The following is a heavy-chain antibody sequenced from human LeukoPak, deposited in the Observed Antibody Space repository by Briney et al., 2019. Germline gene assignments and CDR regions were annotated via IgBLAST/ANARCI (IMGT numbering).Heavy chain of an antibody. CDR3: AKDAAGPEY. Sequence: GGSLRLSCAASGFTFSTYAMSWVRQAPGKGLEWVSVISGGGGSTSYADSVKGRFTISRDNSRNTLYLQMNSLRAEDTAVYYCAKDAAGPEYWGQGTLVTVSS. CDR2: ISGGGGST. V-gene: IGHV3-23*01. J-gene: IGHJ4*02. CDR1: GFTFSTYA. D-gene: IGHD6-13*01.